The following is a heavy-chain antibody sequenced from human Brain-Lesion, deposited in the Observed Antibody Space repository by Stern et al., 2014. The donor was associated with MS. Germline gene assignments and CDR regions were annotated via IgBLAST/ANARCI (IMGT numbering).Heavy chain of an antibody. V-gene: IGHV3-74*02. Sequence: EMQLVESGGGLVQPGGSLSLSCAASGFNFSSYWMHWVRQFPEKGLFWVSQINRDGSDTSYADSVKGRFSISRDNIRNMLYLRMTSLRAEDTAVYYCARGVGDYWGQGARVTVSS. CDR2: INRDGSDT. D-gene: IGHD3-16*01. CDR3: ARGVGDY. J-gene: IGHJ4*02. CDR1: GFNFSSYW.